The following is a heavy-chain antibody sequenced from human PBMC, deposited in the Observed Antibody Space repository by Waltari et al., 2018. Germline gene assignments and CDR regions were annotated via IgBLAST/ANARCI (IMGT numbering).Heavy chain of an antibody. J-gene: IGHJ4*02. D-gene: IGHD3-10*01. CDR3: AREVNDSVRPFDY. CDR2: FYSSGSN. Sequence: QVQLQESGPGRVKPSETLSLTCSVPGVSINRYYWSWLRQPAGKGLEWIGHFYSSGSNNYSPSLKSRVTMSVDTSKNQFSLKLTSVTAADTAVYYCAREVNDSVRPFDYWGQGTLVTVSS. V-gene: IGHV4-4*07. CDR1: GVSINRYY.